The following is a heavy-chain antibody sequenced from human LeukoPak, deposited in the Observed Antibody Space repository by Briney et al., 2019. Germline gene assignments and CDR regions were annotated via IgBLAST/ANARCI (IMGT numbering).Heavy chain of an antibody. CDR2: IYTSGSH. D-gene: IGHD1-26*01. J-gene: IGHJ5*02. CDR1: GLHLHSYY. Sequence: SEAVSLPRTLSGLHLHSYYLRWIRPPAGKGLEWNGRIYTSGSHNYQPSLKRRVTISVETSQKQLSLKLGSLNAPDTAVYFCAGFGRLRELCDPGGEGTLVTVS. CDR3: AGFGRLRELCDP. V-gene: IGHV4-4*07.